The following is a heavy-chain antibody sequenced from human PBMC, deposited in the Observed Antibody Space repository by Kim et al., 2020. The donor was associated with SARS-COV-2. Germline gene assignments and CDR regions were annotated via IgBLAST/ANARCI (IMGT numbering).Heavy chain of an antibody. CDR3: ARKVIVVVPDYYYYYGMDG. J-gene: IGHJ6*02. CDR2: ISSSSSTI. V-gene: IGHV3-48*02. D-gene: IGHD2-2*01. CDR1: GFTFSSYS. Sequence: GGSLRLSCAASGFTFSSYSMNWVRQAPGKGLEWVSYISSSSSTIYYADSVKGRFTISRDNAKNSLYLQMNSLRDEDTAVYYCARKVIVVVPDYYYYYGMDGWGQGTTVTVSS.